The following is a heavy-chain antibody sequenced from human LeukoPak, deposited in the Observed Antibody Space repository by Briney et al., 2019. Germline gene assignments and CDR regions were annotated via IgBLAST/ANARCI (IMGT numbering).Heavy chain of an antibody. J-gene: IGHJ4*02. D-gene: IGHD3-22*01. Sequence: GGSLRLSCAASGFTFSSYAMSWVRQAPGKGLEWVSAISGSGGSTYYADSVKGRFTISRDNSKNTLYLQMNSLRAEDTAVYYCARPSGMYYYDSSGYPDYWGQGTLVTVSS. CDR1: GFTFSSYA. CDR2: ISGSGGST. V-gene: IGHV3-23*01. CDR3: ARPSGMYYYDSSGYPDY.